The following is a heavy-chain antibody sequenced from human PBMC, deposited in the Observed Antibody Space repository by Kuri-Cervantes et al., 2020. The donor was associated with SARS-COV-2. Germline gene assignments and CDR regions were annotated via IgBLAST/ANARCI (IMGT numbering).Heavy chain of an antibody. CDR2: ISYDGTIR. V-gene: IGHV3-30*18. D-gene: IGHD3-10*01. J-gene: IGHJ6*01. CDR1: GFTFSNYG. Sequence: GESLKISCVASGFTFSNYGMHWVRQAPGEGLEWVAVISYDGTIRYYADSVKGRFTISRDNSRNTVDLQMNSLRGDDTAVYYCAKAVRGHYASGSRDTGGMDVWGQGATVTVSS. CDR3: AKAVRGHYASGSRDTGGMDV.